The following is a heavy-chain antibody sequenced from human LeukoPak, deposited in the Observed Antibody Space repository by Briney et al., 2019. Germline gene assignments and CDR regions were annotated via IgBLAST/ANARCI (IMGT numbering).Heavy chain of an antibody. Sequence: PSETLSLTCTVSGGSISSYYWSWIRQPPGKGLEWTGYIYYSGSTNYNPSLKSRVTISVDTSKNQFSLKLSSVTAADTAVYYCASQYCSGGSCYLDYWGQGTLVTVSS. CDR1: GGSISSYY. D-gene: IGHD2-15*01. V-gene: IGHV4-59*08. CDR2: IYYSGST. J-gene: IGHJ4*02. CDR3: ASQYCSGGSCYLDY.